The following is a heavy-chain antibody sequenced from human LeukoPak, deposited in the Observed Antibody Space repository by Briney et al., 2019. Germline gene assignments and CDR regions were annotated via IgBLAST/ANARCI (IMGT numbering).Heavy chain of an antibody. J-gene: IGHJ6*03. CDR3: ARVYYDYVWGSYSPYYYYYYMDV. D-gene: IGHD3-16*01. V-gene: IGHV4-59*01. Sequence: SETLSLTCTVSGGSISSYYWSWIRQPPGKGLEWIGYIYYSGSTNYNPSLKSRVTISVDTSKNQFSLKLSSVTAADTAVYYCARVYYDYVWGSYSPYYYYYYMDVWGEGTTVTISS. CDR2: IYYSGST. CDR1: GGSISSYY.